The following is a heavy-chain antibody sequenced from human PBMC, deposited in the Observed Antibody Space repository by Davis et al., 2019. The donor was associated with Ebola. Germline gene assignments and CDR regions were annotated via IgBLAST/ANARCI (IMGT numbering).Heavy chain of an antibody. CDR2: IYCSGST. CDR1: GGSISSSNW. Sequence: SETLSLTCAVSGGSISSSNWWSWVRQPPGKGLEWIGYIYCSGSTYYNPSLKSRVTISVDTSKNQFSLKLSSVTAADTAVYYCARVVKVHAIGKYFQHWGQGTLVTVSS. J-gene: IGHJ1*01. CDR3: ARVVKVHAIGKYFQH. V-gene: IGHV4-4*02. D-gene: IGHD2-8*01.